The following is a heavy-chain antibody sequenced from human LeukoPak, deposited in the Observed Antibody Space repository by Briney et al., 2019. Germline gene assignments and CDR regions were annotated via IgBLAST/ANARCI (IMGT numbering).Heavy chain of an antibody. CDR2: ISAYNGNT. CDR1: GYTFSSYG. D-gene: IGHD4-23*01. CDR3: ARQGYGGHSQGAADY. Sequence: GASVKVSCKASGYTFSSYGISWVRQAPGQGLEWMGWISAYNGNTNYAQKLQGRVTMTTDTSTSTADMELRSLRSDDTAVYYCARQGYGGHSQGAADYWGQGTLVTVSS. J-gene: IGHJ4*02. V-gene: IGHV1-18*01.